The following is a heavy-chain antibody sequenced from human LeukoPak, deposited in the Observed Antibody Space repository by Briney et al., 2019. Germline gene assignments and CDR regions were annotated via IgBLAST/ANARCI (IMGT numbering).Heavy chain of an antibody. D-gene: IGHD4-17*01. CDR2: ISYDGSNK. V-gene: IGHV3-30*18. Sequence: GGSLRLSCAASGFTFSSYGMHWVRQAPGKGLEWVAVISYDGSNKYYADSVKGRFTISRDNSKNTLYLQMNSLRAEDTAVYYCAKGSDYGDYVGSDYWGQGTLVTVSS. J-gene: IGHJ4*02. CDR3: AKGSDYGDYVGSDY. CDR1: GFTFSSYG.